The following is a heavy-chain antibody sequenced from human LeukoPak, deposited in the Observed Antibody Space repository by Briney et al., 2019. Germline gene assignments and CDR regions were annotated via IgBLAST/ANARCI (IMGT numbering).Heavy chain of an antibody. D-gene: IGHD6-19*01. CDR1: GGSFSGYY. CDR3: ARGYPWWLVPRSYFDY. V-gene: IGHV4-34*01. CDR2: INHSGST. Sequence: KTSETLSLTCAVYGGSFSGYYWSWIRQPPGKGLEWIGEINHSGSTNYNPSLKSRVTISVDTSKNQFSLKLSSVTAADTAVHYCARGYPWWLVPRSYFDYWGQGTLVTVSS. J-gene: IGHJ4*02.